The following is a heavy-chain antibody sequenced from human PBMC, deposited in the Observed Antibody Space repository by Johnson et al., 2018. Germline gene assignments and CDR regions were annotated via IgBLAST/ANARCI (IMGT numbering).Heavy chain of an antibody. Sequence: EVQLVESGGGLVQPGGSLRLSCASSEFTFSSYAMSWVRQAPGMGLQWVSSISGSGGSTYYADSVKGRFTISRDNSKNTLYLQMNSMRAEDTAVYYCAKKADGGATNYYYYMDVWGKGTTVTVSS. CDR2: ISGSGGST. CDR3: AKKADGGATNYYYYMDV. CDR1: EFTFSSYA. J-gene: IGHJ6*03. D-gene: IGHD1-26*01. V-gene: IGHV3-23*04.